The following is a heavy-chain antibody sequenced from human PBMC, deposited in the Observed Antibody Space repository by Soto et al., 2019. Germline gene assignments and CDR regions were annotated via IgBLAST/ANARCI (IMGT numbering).Heavy chain of an antibody. CDR2: ISAYNGNT. J-gene: IGHJ3*02. V-gene: IGHV1-18*01. CDR1: GYTFTSYG. CDR3: ARSVGIVVVPAAMGGVDI. Sequence: ASVKVSCKASGYTFTSYGISWVRQAPGQGLEWMGWISAYNGNTNYAQKLQGRVTMTTDTSTSTAYMELRSLRSDDTAVYYCARSVGIVVVPAAMGGVDIWGQGTMVTVSS. D-gene: IGHD2-2*01.